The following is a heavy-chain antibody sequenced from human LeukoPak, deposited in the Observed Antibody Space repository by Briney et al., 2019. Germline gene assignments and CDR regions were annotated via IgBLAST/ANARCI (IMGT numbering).Heavy chain of an antibody. CDR3: AKDSRGVMHSTMFDY. J-gene: IGHJ4*02. V-gene: IGHV3-23*01. Sequence: GGSLRLSCAASGFTFSSYATSWVRQAPGKGLEWVSAISGSGGSTYYADSVKGRFTISRDNSRNTLYLQMNSLRAEDTAVYYCAKDSRGVMHSTMFDYWGQGTLVTVSS. CDR2: ISGSGGST. D-gene: IGHD6-13*01. CDR1: GFTFSSYA.